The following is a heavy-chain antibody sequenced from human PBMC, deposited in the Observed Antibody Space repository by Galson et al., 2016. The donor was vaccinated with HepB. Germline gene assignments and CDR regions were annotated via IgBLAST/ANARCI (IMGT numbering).Heavy chain of an antibody. CDR1: GGSISSYY. J-gene: IGHJ4*02. V-gene: IGHV4-59*03. CDR3: AGRGVSSED. CDR2: IYYSGST. Sequence: ETLSLTCTVSGGSISSYYWNWIRQPPGKGLEWIGYIYYSGSTNYSPSLKTRVTISVDTSKKQFSLKVTSVTAADAAVYYCAGRGVSSEDWGPGTQVAVSS.